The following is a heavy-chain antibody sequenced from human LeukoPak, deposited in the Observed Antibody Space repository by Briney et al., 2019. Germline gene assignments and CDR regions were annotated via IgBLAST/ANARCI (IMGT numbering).Heavy chain of an antibody. D-gene: IGHD4-17*01. CDR3: AKGANDYGDYHFDY. CDR1: GFTFSDYY. Sequence: GGSLRLSCAASGFTFSDYYMSWIRQAPGKGLEWVSYISSSGSAIYYADSVKGRFTISRDNSKNTLYLQMNSLRAEDTAVYYCAKGANDYGDYHFDYWGQGTLVTVSS. J-gene: IGHJ4*02. CDR2: ISSSGSAI. V-gene: IGHV3-11*01.